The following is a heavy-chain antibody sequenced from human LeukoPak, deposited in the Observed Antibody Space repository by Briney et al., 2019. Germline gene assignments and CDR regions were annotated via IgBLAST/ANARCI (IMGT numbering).Heavy chain of an antibody. CDR2: IIPIFGTA. V-gene: IGHV1-69*05. Sequence: SVKVSCKASGGTFSSYAISWVRQAPGQGLKWMGGIIPIFGTANYAQKFQGRVTITTDESTSTAYMELSSLRSEDTAVYYCATGGGALTLIASLDPWGQGTLVTVSS. CDR3: ATGGGALTLIASLDP. J-gene: IGHJ5*02. CDR1: GGTFSSYA. D-gene: IGHD1-14*01.